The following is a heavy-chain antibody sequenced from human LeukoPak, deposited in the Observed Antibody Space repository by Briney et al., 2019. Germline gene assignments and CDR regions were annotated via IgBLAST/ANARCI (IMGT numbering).Heavy chain of an antibody. CDR3: AKDGRYCSSTRCYYYYYMDV. V-gene: IGHV3-23*01. CDR2: ISGSGGST. Sequence: GGSLRLSCAASGFTFSSYAMSWVRQAPGKGLEWVSAISGSGGSTYYADSVKGRFTISRDNSKDTLYLQMNSLRAEDTAVYYCAKDGRYCSSTRCYYYYYMDVWGKGTTVTVSS. CDR1: GFTFSSYA. D-gene: IGHD2-2*01. J-gene: IGHJ6*03.